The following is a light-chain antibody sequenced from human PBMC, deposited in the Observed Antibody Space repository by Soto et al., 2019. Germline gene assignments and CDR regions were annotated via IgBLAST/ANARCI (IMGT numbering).Light chain of an antibody. Sequence: QSVLTQPPSASGSPGQSVTISCTGTSSDVAGNNYVSWYQQHPGKAPKLLIYEVSKRPSGVPDRFSGSKSGNTASLTVSGLQAEDEADYYCSSYAGNNNLVFGGGTKVTVL. CDR3: SSYAGNNNLV. J-gene: IGLJ2*01. CDR1: SSDVAGNNY. CDR2: EVS. V-gene: IGLV2-8*01.